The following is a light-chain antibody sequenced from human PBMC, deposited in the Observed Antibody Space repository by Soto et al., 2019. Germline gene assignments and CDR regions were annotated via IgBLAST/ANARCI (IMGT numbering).Light chain of an antibody. CDR2: SAS. CDR3: LQYYTYPLT. Sequence: AIQMTQSPSSLSASVGDTVTITCRASQGIRIDLGWYQQKPGKAPKLLIYSASSLQSGVPSRFSGSGSGTDFTLTISSLQPEDFATYYCLQYYTYPLTFGGGTKVDI. J-gene: IGKJ4*02. V-gene: IGKV1-6*01. CDR1: QGIRID.